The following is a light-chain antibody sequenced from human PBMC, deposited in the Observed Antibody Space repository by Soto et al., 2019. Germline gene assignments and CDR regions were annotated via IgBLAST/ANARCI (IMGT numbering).Light chain of an antibody. Sequence: EIVSTQSPGTLSLSPGERATLSCRASQSVSSSYLAWYQQKPGQAPRLLIYGASSRATGIPDRFSGSGSGTDFTLTISRLEPEDFAVYYCQQRRTFGQGTKVEIK. CDR2: GAS. CDR1: QSVSSSY. CDR3: QQRRT. J-gene: IGKJ1*01. V-gene: IGKV3-20*01.